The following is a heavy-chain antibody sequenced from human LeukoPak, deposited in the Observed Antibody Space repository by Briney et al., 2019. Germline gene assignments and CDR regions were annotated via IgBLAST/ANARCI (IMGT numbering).Heavy chain of an antibody. V-gene: IGHV3-21*01. Sequence: GGSLRLSCAASGFTFSSYSMNWVRQAPVKGLEWVSSISSSSSYIYYADSVKGRFTISRDNAKNSLYLQMNSLRAEDTAVYYCARGRQGTFDYWGQGTLVTVSS. CDR1: GFTFSSYS. CDR2: ISSSSSYI. J-gene: IGHJ4*02. CDR3: ARGRQGTFDY.